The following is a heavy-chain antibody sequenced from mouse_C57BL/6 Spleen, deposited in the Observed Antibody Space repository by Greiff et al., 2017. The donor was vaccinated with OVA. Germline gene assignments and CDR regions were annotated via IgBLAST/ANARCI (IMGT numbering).Heavy chain of an antibody. D-gene: IGHD6-5*01. CDR1: GYTFTSYW. CDR3: ARGAYGGYFDV. V-gene: IGHV1-69*01. Sequence: QVQLQQPGAELVMPGASVKLSCKASGYTFTSYWMHWVKQRPGPGLEWIGEIDPSDGYTNYNQKFKGKSTLTVDKSSSTAYMQLSSLTSEDSAVYYCARGAYGGYFDVWGKGTTVTVSS. J-gene: IGHJ1*03. CDR2: IDPSDGYT.